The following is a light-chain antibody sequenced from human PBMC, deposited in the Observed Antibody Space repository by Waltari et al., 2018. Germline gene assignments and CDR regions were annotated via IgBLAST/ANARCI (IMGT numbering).Light chain of an antibody. CDR3: QQYYSTLLT. Sequence: DIVMTQSPDSLAVSLGARATIHCKSSQSVLYSSNNKTYLAWYQQKPGQPPKLLIYWASTRESGVPDRFSGSGSGTDFTLTISSLQAEDVAVYYCQQYYSTLLTFGPGTKVDIK. V-gene: IGKV4-1*01. CDR2: WAS. J-gene: IGKJ3*01. CDR1: QSVLYSSNNKTY.